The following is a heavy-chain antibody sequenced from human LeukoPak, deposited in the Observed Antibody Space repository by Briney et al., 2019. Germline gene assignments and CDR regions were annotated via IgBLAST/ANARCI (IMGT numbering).Heavy chain of an antibody. Sequence: GASVKVSCKASGYTFISYGISWVRQAPGQGLEWMGWISAYNGNTNYAQKLQGRVTMTTDTSTSTAYMELRSLRSDDTAVYYCARGDCSGGSCYFGYWGQGTLVTVSS. CDR2: ISAYNGNT. J-gene: IGHJ4*02. CDR3: ARGDCSGGSCYFGY. CDR1: GYTFISYG. D-gene: IGHD2-15*01. V-gene: IGHV1-18*04.